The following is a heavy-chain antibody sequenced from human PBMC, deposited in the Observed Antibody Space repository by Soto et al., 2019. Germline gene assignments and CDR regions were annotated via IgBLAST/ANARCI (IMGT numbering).Heavy chain of an antibody. CDR1: GGSISSGNYY. J-gene: IGHJ6*02. Sequence: SETLSLTCTVSGGSISSGNYYWSWIRQHPGKGLEWIGYIYYSGSTYYNPSLKSRFTKSVDTSKNQFSLKLSSVTAADTAVYYCARDSQRNAYSGYDLYYYYGMDVWGQGTTVTVSS. D-gene: IGHD5-12*01. CDR2: IYYSGST. CDR3: ARDSQRNAYSGYDLYYYYGMDV. V-gene: IGHV4-31*03.